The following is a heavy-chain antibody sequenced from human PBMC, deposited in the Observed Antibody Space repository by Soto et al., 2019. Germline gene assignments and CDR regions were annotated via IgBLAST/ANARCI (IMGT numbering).Heavy chain of an antibody. Sequence: QVQLQESGPGLVQASQTLSLTCTLSGASVSSAEHYWSWIRQTPGKGLEWIGYNYTSGGSYYNASIQRRVSISVDTSQNQFSLKLTSVTAADTAVYYCARLSGYDPAGAADKWGPGILVSVSS. J-gene: IGHJ4*02. V-gene: IGHV4-30-4*01. CDR1: GASVSSAEHY. CDR2: NYTSGGS. CDR3: ARLSGYDPAGAADK. D-gene: IGHD5-12*01.